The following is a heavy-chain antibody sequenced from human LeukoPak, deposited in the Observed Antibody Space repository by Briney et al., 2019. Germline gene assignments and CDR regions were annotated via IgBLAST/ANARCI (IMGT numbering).Heavy chain of an antibody. CDR2: IYYNGNT. CDR1: DGSINSYY. D-gene: IGHD1-26*01. Sequence: SETLSLTCSVSDGSINSYYWNWIRRPPGKGLEWIGYIYYNGNTNYSPSLKSRVTMSVDTSKNLFSLKVGSVTAADTAVYYCARGRSNYYGMDVWGQGTTVTVSS. J-gene: IGHJ6*02. CDR3: ARGRSNYYGMDV. V-gene: IGHV4-59*01.